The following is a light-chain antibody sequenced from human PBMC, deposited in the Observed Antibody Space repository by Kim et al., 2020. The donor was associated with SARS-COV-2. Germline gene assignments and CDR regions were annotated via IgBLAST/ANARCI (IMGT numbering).Light chain of an antibody. Sequence: AIRITQSPSSLSASTGDRVTITCRATQGISNYLAWYQQKPGKVPKLLIYGASTLQGGVPSRFSGSGSGTEFTLTISGLQSADFATYYCQQYYSYPYTFGQGTKLEI. CDR2: GAS. V-gene: IGKV1-8*01. CDR1: QGISNY. J-gene: IGKJ2*01. CDR3: QQYYSYPYT.